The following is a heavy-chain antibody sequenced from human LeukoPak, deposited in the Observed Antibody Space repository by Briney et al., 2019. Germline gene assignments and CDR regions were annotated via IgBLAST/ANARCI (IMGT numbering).Heavy chain of an antibody. D-gene: IGHD3-10*01. J-gene: IGHJ6*03. V-gene: IGHV1-18*01. Sequence: GASVKVSCKAPGYTFTSYGISWVRQAPGQGLEWMGWISAYNGNTNYAQKLQGRVTMTTDTSTSTAYMELRSLRSDDTAVYYCARAQSGSGSYYQHLPDYYYYYYMDVWGKGTTVTVSS. CDR2: ISAYNGNT. CDR3: ARAQSGSGSYYQHLPDYYYYYYMDV. CDR1: GYTFTSYG.